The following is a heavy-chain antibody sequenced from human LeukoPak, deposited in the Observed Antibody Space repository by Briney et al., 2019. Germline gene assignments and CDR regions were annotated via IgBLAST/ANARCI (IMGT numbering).Heavy chain of an antibody. CDR2: INHSGST. CDR3: ARRLGELSRLAFDI. V-gene: IGHV4-34*01. CDR1: GGSFSGYY. D-gene: IGHD3-10*01. J-gene: IGHJ3*02. Sequence: PSETLSLTCAVYGGSFSGYYWSWIRQPPGKGLEWIGEINHSGSTNYNPSLKSRVTISVDTSKNQFSLKLSSVTAADTAVYYCARRLGELSRLAFDIWGQGTMVTVSS.